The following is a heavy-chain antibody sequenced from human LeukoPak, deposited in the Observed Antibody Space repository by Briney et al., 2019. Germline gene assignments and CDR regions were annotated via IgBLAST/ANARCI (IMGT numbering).Heavy chain of an antibody. CDR3: ARGPPYIVVVTAIGFFDY. CDR2: INHSGST. J-gene: IGHJ4*02. D-gene: IGHD2-21*02. Sequence: SETLSLTCAVSGGSISSSNWWSWVRQPPGKGLEWIGEINHSGSTNYNPSLKSRVTISVDTSKNQFSLKLSSVTAADTAVYYCARGPPYIVVVTAIGFFDYWGQGTLVTVSS. V-gene: IGHV4-4*02. CDR1: GGSISSSNW.